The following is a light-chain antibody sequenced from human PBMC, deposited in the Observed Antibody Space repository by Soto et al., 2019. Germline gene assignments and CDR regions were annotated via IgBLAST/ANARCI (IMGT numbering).Light chain of an antibody. CDR2: KAS. CDR1: QSIKNW. V-gene: IGKV1-5*03. J-gene: IGKJ1*01. CDR3: QQYNSYWT. Sequence: DIQMTQSPSTLSASVGDRVTITCRASQSIKNWLAWYQQKPGEAPKLLIYKASTLESGVPSRFSGSGSGTEFTLTISSLQPDDFATYYCQQYNSYWTFGQGTKVDI.